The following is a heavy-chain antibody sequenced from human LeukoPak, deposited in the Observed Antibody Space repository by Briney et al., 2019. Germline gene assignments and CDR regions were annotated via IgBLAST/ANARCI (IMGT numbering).Heavy chain of an antibody. J-gene: IGHJ6*03. Sequence: GASVKVSCKASGYTFTGYYMHWVRQAPGQGLEWMGWINPNSGGTNYAQKFQGRVTMTRDTSISTAYMELSRLRSDDTAVYYCASQPAGSDYYYYMDVWGKGTTVTISS. CDR2: INPNSGGT. V-gene: IGHV1-2*02. D-gene: IGHD2-2*01. CDR3: ASQPAGSDYYYYMDV. CDR1: GYTFTGYY.